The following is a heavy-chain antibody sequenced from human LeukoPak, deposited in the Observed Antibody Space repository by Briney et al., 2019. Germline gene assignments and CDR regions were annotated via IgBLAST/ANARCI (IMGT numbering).Heavy chain of an antibody. Sequence: SEALSLTCTVSGGSISSSSYYWGWIRQPPGKGLEWIGSIYYSGSTYYNPSRKRRVTISVDTSKNQFSLKLSSVTAADTAVYYCASLTIFGVLINFGEVDQDYWGQGTLVTVSS. CDR3: ASLTIFGVLINFGEVDQDY. CDR2: IYYSGST. V-gene: IGHV4-39*01. J-gene: IGHJ4*02. CDR1: GGSISSSSYY. D-gene: IGHD3-3*01.